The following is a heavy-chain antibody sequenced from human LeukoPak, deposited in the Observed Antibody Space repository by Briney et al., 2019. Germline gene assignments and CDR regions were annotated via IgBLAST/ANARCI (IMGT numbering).Heavy chain of an antibody. Sequence: GGSLRLSCAASGFTFDDYAMPWVRQAPGKGLEWVSGISWNSGSIGYADSVKGRFTISRDNAKNSLYLQMNSLRAEDTALYYCAKSGSYYLGAFDIWGQGTMVTVSS. CDR2: ISWNSGSI. J-gene: IGHJ3*02. V-gene: IGHV3-9*01. D-gene: IGHD1-26*01. CDR3: AKSGSYYLGAFDI. CDR1: GFTFDDYA.